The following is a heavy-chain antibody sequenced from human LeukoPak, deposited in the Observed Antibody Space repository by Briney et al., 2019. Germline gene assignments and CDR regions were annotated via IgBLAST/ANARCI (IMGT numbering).Heavy chain of an antibody. CDR2: ISYSGST. D-gene: IGHD3-9*01. CDR1: GGSISSYY. Sequence: SETLSLTCTVSGGSISSYYWSWIRQPPGKGLEWIGYISYSGSTNYNPSLKSRVTISIDTSKNQFSLKLRSVTAADTAIYYCARQGYGILTGYIDAFDIWGQGTMVTVSS. V-gene: IGHV4-59*08. CDR3: ARQGYGILTGYIDAFDI. J-gene: IGHJ3*02.